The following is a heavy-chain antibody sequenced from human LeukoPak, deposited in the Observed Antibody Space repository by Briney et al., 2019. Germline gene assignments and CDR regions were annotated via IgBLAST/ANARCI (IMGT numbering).Heavy chain of an antibody. CDR3: AKSTIAVAGRVYYFDY. Sequence: GGSLRLSCAASGFTFSSYAMSWVRQAPGKGLEWVSAISGSGGSTYYADSVKGRFTISRDNSKNTLYLQMNSLRAEDTAVYYCAKSTIAVAGRVYYFDYWGQGTLVTVSS. V-gene: IGHV3-23*01. J-gene: IGHJ4*02. CDR2: ISGSGGST. CDR1: GFTFSSYA. D-gene: IGHD6-19*01.